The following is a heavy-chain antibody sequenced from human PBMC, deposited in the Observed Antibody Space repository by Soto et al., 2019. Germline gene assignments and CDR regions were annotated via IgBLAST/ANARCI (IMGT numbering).Heavy chain of an antibody. V-gene: IGHV1-8*01. J-gene: IGHJ5*02. CDR3: ARGGSGYDQSDNWFDP. Sequence: QVQRVQSGAEVKKPGASVQVSCKASGYTFTSYDINWVRQATGQGLEWMGWMNPNSGNTGYAQKFQGRVTMTRNTSISTAYMELSSLRSEDTAVYYCARGGSGYDQSDNWFDPWGQGTLVTVSS. CDR2: MNPNSGNT. D-gene: IGHD5-12*01. CDR1: GYTFTSYD.